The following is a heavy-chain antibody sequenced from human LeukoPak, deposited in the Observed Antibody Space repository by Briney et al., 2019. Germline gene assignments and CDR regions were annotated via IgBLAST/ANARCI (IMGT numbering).Heavy chain of an antibody. CDR1: GFTFSNAW. CDR2: IKSKTDGGTT. J-gene: IGHJ4*02. CDR3: TTDTGIVGGFDY. V-gene: IGHV3-15*01. D-gene: IGHD1-26*01. Sequence: GGSLRLSCEASGFTFSNAWMGWVRRAPGKGLKWVGRIKSKTDGGTTDYAAPVKGRFTISRDDSKNTLYLQMNSLKTEDTAVYYCTTDTGIVGGFDYWGQGTLVTVSS.